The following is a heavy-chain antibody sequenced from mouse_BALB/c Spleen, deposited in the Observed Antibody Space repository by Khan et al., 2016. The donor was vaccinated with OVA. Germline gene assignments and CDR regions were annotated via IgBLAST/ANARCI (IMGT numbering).Heavy chain of an antibody. Sequence: QVQLQQSGAELARPGASVKMSCKASGYTFNSHTMHWVKQRPGQGLEWIGYINPRSDYTQYNQKFNDKATLTADISSSTAYMQLSSLTSEDSAVYYCARRTTEYALDYWGQGTSVTVSS. V-gene: IGHV1-4*01. CDR3: ARRTTEYALDY. CDR2: INPRSDYT. J-gene: IGHJ4*01. D-gene: IGHD2-14*01. CDR1: GYTFNSHT.